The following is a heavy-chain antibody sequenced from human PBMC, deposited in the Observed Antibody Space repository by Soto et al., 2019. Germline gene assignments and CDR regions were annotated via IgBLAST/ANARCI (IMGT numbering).Heavy chain of an antibody. CDR3: AKVMYFGVVPMYDFDY. CDR1: GFTFSSYA. J-gene: IGHJ4*02. V-gene: IGHV3-23*01. CDR2: ISGSGGST. Sequence: GGSLRLSCAASGFTFSSYAMSWVRQAPGKGLEWVSAISGSGGSTYYADSVKGRFTISRDNSKNTLYLQMNSLRAEDTAVYYSAKVMYFGVVPMYDFDYWGQGTLVTVSS. D-gene: IGHD3-3*01.